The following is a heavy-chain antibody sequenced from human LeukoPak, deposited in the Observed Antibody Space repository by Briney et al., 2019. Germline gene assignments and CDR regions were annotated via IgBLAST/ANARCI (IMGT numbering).Heavy chain of an antibody. CDR1: GFTFSSYS. CDR2: ISGSSSYI. J-gene: IGHJ6*04. Sequence: PGGSLRLSCAASGFTFSSYSMNWVRQAPGKGLEWVSSISGSSSYIYYADSVKGRFTISRDNAKNSLYLQMNSLRAEDTAVYYCARDSIVVVPAGYYYYGMDVWGKGTTVTVSS. V-gene: IGHV3-21*01. D-gene: IGHD2-2*01. CDR3: ARDSIVVVPAGYYYYGMDV.